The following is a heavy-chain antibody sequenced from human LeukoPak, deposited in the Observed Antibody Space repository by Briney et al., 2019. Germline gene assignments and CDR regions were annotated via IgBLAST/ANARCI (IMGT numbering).Heavy chain of an antibody. CDR1: GFTFSSYA. V-gene: IGHV3-30*04. D-gene: IGHD6-13*01. CDR3: ARDLRGYSSSWALDY. CDR2: ISYDGSNK. Sequence: PGGSLRLSCAASGFTFSSYAMHWVRQAPGKGLEWVAVISYDGSNKYYADSVKGRFTISRDNSKNTLYLQMNSRRAEDTAVYYCARDLRGYSSSWALDYWGQGTLVTVSS. J-gene: IGHJ4*02.